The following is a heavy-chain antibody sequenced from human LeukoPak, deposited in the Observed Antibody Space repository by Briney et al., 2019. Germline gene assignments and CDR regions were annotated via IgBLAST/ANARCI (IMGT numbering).Heavy chain of an antibody. Sequence: GGSLRLSCAASGFTFSSYEMNWVRQAPGKGLEWVSGVNWNGGGTGYADSVKGRFTISRDNAKNSLYLQMNSLRAEDTALYYCAREIWFGELFYYYYYMDVWGKGTTVTVSS. V-gene: IGHV3-20*04. CDR3: AREIWFGELFYYYYYMDV. D-gene: IGHD3-10*01. CDR1: GFTFSSYE. CDR2: VNWNGGGT. J-gene: IGHJ6*03.